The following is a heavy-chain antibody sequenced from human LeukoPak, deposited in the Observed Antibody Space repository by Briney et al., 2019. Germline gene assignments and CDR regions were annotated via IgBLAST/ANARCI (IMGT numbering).Heavy chain of an antibody. CDR1: GFSFDDYG. CDR2: INGNGGRR. CDR3: AKDSETSGIYYRLNAFDI. V-gene: IGHV3-20*04. Sequence: GGSLRLSCAASGFSFDDYGMSWVRQAPGKGLEWVCSINGNGGRRIYGDSVKRRFNISRDNAKNSLFLHMKSLRSGDTVVLYCAKDSETSGIYYRLNAFDICGQGTMVTVSS. J-gene: IGHJ3*02. D-gene: IGHD1-26*01.